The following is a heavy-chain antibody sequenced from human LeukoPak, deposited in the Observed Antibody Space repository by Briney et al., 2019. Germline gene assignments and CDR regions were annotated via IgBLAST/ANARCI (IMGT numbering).Heavy chain of an antibody. J-gene: IGHJ4*02. CDR3: ASRSGDFDY. CDR1: GFTFSSYS. Sequence: GGSLRLSCAASGFTFSSYSMNWVRQAPGKGLEGVSSISSSSSYIYYADSVKGRFTISRDNAKNSLYLQMNSLRAEDTAVYYCASRSGDFDYWGQGTLVTVSS. D-gene: IGHD7-27*01. V-gene: IGHV3-21*01. CDR2: ISSSSSYI.